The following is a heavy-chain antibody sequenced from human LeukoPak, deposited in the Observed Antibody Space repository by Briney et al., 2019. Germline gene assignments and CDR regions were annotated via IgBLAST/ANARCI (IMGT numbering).Heavy chain of an antibody. V-gene: IGHV1-18*01. CDR1: GYTFTSYG. J-gene: IGHJ5*02. CDR2: ISAYNGNT. CDR3: ARDFKDTAMVTMSWFDP. Sequence: ASVKVSCKASGYTFTSYGISWVRQAPGQGLEWMGWISAYNGNTDYAQKLQGRVTMTTDTSTSTAYMELRSPRSDDTAVYYCARDFKDTAMVTMSWFDPWGQGTLVTVSS. D-gene: IGHD5-18*01.